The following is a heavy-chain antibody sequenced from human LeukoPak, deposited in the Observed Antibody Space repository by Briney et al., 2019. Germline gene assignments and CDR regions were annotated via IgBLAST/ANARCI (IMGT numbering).Heavy chain of an antibody. CDR2: ISGSGGST. J-gene: IGHJ4*02. CDR1: GFTFSSYA. V-gene: IGHV3-23*01. D-gene: IGHD3-22*01. Sequence: VGSLRLSCAASGFTFSSYAMSWVRQAPGKGLEWVSAISGSGGSTYYADSVKGRFTISRDNSKNTLYLQMNSLRAEDTAVYYCAKMNTYYYDSSGYLDYWGQGTLVTVSS. CDR3: AKMNTYYYDSSGYLDY.